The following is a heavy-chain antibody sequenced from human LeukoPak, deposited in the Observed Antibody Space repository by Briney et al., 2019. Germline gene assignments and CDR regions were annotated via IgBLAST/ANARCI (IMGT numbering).Heavy chain of an antibody. CDR2: IYYSGNT. J-gene: IGHJ5*02. CDR1: GGSLSSYY. Sequence: SETLSLTCTVSGGSLSSYYWSWIRQPPGKGLEWIGYIYYSGNTDYNPSLKSRVTISVDTSKNQFSLKVTYVTAADTAVYYCVRLTIFGVLSINWFDPWGQGTLVTVSS. D-gene: IGHD3-3*02. V-gene: IGHV4-59*12. CDR3: VRLTIFGVLSINWFDP.